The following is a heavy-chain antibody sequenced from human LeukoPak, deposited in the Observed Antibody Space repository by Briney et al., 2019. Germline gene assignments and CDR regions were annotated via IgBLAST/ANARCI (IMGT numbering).Heavy chain of an antibody. Sequence: GASVKVSCKASGYTFIIYGINWVRQAPGQGLEWMGWISAYNGHTDYAQKLQGRVTMTTDTSTSTAYMELRSLRSDDTAVYYCARGLPHYYGSGSGDYFDYWGQGTLVTVSS. V-gene: IGHV1-18*01. D-gene: IGHD3-10*01. CDR3: ARGLPHYYGSGSGDYFDY. CDR2: ISAYNGHT. CDR1: GYTFIIYG. J-gene: IGHJ4*02.